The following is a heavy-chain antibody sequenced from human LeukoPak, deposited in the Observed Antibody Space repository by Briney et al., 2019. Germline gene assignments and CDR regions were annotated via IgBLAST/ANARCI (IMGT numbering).Heavy chain of an antibody. CDR2: INPNSGGT. D-gene: IGHD5-18*01. J-gene: IGHJ4*02. Sequence: ASVKVSCKASGYTFTGYYMHWVRQAPGQGLEWMGWINPNSGGTNYAQKFQGRVTMTRDTSISTAYMELSRLRSDDTAVYYCARDRGIQLWFGDYFDYWGQGTLVTVSS. CDR1: GYTFTGYY. CDR3: ARDRGIQLWFGDYFDY. V-gene: IGHV1-2*02.